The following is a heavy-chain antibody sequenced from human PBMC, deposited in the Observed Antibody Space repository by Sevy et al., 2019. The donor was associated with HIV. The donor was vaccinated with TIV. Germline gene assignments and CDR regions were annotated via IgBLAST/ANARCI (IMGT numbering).Heavy chain of an antibody. CDR3: ATQSNNWNPYYYYMDV. J-gene: IGHJ6*03. CDR1: GFTFSSYA. D-gene: IGHD1-1*01. Sequence: GGSLRLSCAASGFTFSSYAMSWVRQAPGKGLEWVSAISGSGGSIYYADSVKGRFTISRDNSKNTLYLQMNSLRAEDTAVYYCATQSNNWNPYYYYMDVWGKGTTVTVSS. CDR2: ISGSGGSI. V-gene: IGHV3-23*01.